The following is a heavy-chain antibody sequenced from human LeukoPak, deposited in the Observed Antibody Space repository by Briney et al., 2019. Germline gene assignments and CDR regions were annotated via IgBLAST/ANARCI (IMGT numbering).Heavy chain of an antibody. J-gene: IGHJ4*02. Sequence: PGGSLRLSCAASGFTFSSYAMHWVRQAPGKGLEWVAVISYDGSNKYYADSVKGRSTISRDNSKNTLYLQMNSLRAEDTAVYYCAKEAYDSSGYSLDYWGQGTLVTVSS. CDR3: AKEAYDSSGYSLDY. V-gene: IGHV3-30-3*01. CDR2: ISYDGSNK. D-gene: IGHD3-22*01. CDR1: GFTFSSYA.